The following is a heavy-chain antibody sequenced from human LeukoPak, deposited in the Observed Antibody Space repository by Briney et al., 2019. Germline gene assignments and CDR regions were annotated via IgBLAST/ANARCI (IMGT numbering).Heavy chain of an antibody. CDR1: GFTFSSYS. V-gene: IGHV3-21*01. CDR3: ARVGYCSSTSCYRYYYYYYYMDV. CDR2: ISSSSYI. Sequence: GGSLRLSCAASGFTFSSYSMNWVRQAPGKGLEWVSSISSSSYIYYADSVKGRFTISRDNAKNSLYLQMNSLRAEDTAVYYCARVGYCSSTSCYRYYYYYYYMDVWGKGTTVTVSS. D-gene: IGHD2-2*01. J-gene: IGHJ6*03.